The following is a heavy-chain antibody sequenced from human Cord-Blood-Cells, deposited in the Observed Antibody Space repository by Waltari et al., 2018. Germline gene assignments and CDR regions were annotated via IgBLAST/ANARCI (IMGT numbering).Heavy chain of an antibody. CDR1: GGSISRGGYY. CDR2: IYYSGST. Sequence: QVQLQESGPGLVKPSQTLSLTCTVSGGSISRGGYYWSWIRQPPGKGLEWIGYIYYSGSTYYNPSLKSRVTISVDTSKNQFSLKLSSVTAADTAVYYCAREGRNYYGSGSYDYWGQGTLVTVSS. J-gene: IGHJ4*02. V-gene: IGHV4-31*03. D-gene: IGHD3-10*01. CDR3: AREGRNYYGSGSYDY.